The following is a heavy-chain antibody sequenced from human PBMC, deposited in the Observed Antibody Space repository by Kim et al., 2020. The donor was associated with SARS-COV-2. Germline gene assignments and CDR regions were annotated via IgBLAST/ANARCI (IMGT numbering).Heavy chain of an antibody. CDR1: GFTFSSYG. J-gene: IGHJ3*02. Sequence: GGSLRLSCAASGFTFSSYGMHWVRQAPGKGLEWVAVISYDGSNKYYADSVKGRFTISRDNSKNTLYLQMNSLRAEDTAVYYCAKVGPMDYYASTGDGAFDIWGQGTMVTVSS. CDR2: ISYDGSNK. D-gene: IGHD3-22*01. CDR3: AKVGPMDYYASTGDGAFDI. V-gene: IGHV3-30*18.